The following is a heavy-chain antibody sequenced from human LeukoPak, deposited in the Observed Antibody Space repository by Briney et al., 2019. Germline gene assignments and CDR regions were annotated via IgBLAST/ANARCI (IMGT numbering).Heavy chain of an antibody. J-gene: IGHJ6*02. V-gene: IGHV3-23*01. CDR1: GFTFSCYA. CDR2: ISGSGGST. CDR3: AKDLGYGSSLYYYYGMDV. Sequence: GGSLRLSCAASGFTFSCYAMSWVRQAPGKGLEWVSAISGSGGSTYYADSVKGRFTISRDNSKNTLYLQMNSLRAEDTAVYYCAKDLGYGSSLYYYYGMDVWGQGTTVTVSS. D-gene: IGHD6-6*01.